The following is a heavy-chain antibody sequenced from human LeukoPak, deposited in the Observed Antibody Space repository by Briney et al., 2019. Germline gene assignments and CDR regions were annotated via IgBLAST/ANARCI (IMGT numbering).Heavy chain of an antibody. CDR3: AELGITMIGGV. J-gene: IGHJ6*04. CDR2: ISTSSSYI. D-gene: IGHD3-10*02. V-gene: IGHV3-21*01. CDR1: GFSFSGYN. Sequence: PGGSLRLSCVASGFSFSGYNMNWVRQAPGKGLEWVSFISTSSSYIYYADSVKGRFTISRDNAKNSLYLQMNSLRAEDTAVYYCAELGITMIGGVWGKGTTVTISS.